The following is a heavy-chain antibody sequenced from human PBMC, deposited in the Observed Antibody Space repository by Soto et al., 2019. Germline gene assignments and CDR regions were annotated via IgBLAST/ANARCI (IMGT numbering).Heavy chain of an antibody. D-gene: IGHD2-15*01. CDR3: ARRGGVAPVYDAYDI. Sequence: QLHLVQSGAEVKKPGASVKVSCKASGFTFIIYGITWVRQAPGQGLEWMGWISANNVNTHYAQKFQGRVTMTTDTYTNTAYMELRSLRSDDTALYYCARRGGVAPVYDAYDIWGQGTMVTVSS. V-gene: IGHV1-18*01. J-gene: IGHJ3*02. CDR1: GFTFIIYG. CDR2: ISANNVNT.